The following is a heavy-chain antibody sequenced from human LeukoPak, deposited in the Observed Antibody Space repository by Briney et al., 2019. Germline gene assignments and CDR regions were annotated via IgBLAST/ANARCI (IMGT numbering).Heavy chain of an antibody. D-gene: IGHD1-26*01. J-gene: IGHJ4*02. CDR1: GFTFSSYA. CDR2: ISGSGGST. V-gene: IGHV3-23*01. CDR3: AKVIYYGPSTKYYFDY. Sequence: GGSLRLSCAASGFTFSSYAMSWVRQAPGEGLEWVSAISGSGGSTYYADSVKGRFTISRDNSKNTLYLQMNSLRAEDTAVYYCAKVIYYGPSTKYYFDYWGQGTLVTVSS.